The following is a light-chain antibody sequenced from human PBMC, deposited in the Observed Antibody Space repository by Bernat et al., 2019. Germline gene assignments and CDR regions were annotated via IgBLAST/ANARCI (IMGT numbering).Light chain of an antibody. J-gene: IGLJ3*02. CDR3: NSRDSSPNPNWV. V-gene: IGLV3-19*01. CDR2: GKN. Sequence: SSELTQDPAVSVALGQTARITCQGHSLRTYYASWYQQKPGQAPVLVIYGKNNRPSGIPDRFSGSLSGTTASLTITGALAEDEADYYWNSRDSSPNPNWVFGGGTKLTVL. CDR1: SLRTYY.